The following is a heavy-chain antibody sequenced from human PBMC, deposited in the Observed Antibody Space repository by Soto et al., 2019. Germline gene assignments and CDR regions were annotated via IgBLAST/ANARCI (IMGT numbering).Heavy chain of an antibody. CDR2: VYSSGST. V-gene: IGHV4-61*08. J-gene: IGHJ4*02. CDR3: ARYRREAVAGYTLDN. Sequence: PSETLSLTCTVSGGSISSGGYSWTWIRQPPGKGLEWIGYVYSSGSTNYNPSLKRRVTISEDTSKSQFSLKVNSMTAADTAVYYCARYRREAVAGYTLDNWGQGILVTVSS. D-gene: IGHD6-13*01. CDR1: GGSISSGGYS.